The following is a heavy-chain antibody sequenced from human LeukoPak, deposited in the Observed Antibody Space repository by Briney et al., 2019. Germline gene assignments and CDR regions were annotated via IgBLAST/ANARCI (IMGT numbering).Heavy chain of an antibody. D-gene: IGHD2-15*01. J-gene: IGHJ5*02. Sequence: SETLSLTCTVSGGSISSYYWSWIRQPPGNGLEWIGYIYYSGSTNYNPSLKSRVTISVDTSKNQFSLKLSSVTAADTAVYYCARQKYGCSGGSSYWSWFDPWGQGTLVTVSS. CDR1: GGSISSYY. V-gene: IGHV4-59*08. CDR3: ARQKYGCSGGSSYWSWFDP. CDR2: IYYSGST.